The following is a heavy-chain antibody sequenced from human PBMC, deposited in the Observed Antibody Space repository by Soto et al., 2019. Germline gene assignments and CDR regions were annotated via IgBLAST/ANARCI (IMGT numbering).Heavy chain of an antibody. CDR2: IYNSVIT. J-gene: IGHJ5*02. D-gene: IGHD6-13*01. Sequence: PSETLSLTCTVSGASISSPHDYWSWIRQHPGKGLEWIGYIYNSVITYYNPSLKSRVTISLNTSENQFSLKLSSVTAADTAVYYCARGVYPWGQGTLVTVSS. CDR1: GASISSPHDY. CDR3: ARGVYP. V-gene: IGHV4-31*03.